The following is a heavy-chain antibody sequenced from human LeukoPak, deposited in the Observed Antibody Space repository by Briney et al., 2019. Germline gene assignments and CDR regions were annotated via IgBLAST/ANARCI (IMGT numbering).Heavy chain of an antibody. Sequence: GGSLRLSCAASGFTFSSYWMSWFRQAPGKGLEWVGFIKSNAYGGTTEYAASVKGRFTISRDDSKSIADLQMNSLKSEDTAIYYCTREDQEYYYYFMDVWGKGTTVTVSS. CDR3: TREDQEYYYYFMDV. D-gene: IGHD2/OR15-2a*01. J-gene: IGHJ6*03. CDR2: IKSNAYGGTT. CDR1: GFTFSSYW. V-gene: IGHV3-49*03.